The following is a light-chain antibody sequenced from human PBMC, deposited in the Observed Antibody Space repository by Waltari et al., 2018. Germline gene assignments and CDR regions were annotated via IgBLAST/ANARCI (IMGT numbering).Light chain of an antibody. V-gene: IGKV3-15*01. CDR1: QSLTTN. CDR2: DTS. CDR3: QQYNNWPLT. J-gene: IGKJ1*01. Sequence: EVVMTQSPATLSVSPGERVTLSCRASQSLTTNLAWYQQKPGQAPRLLIYDTSTRAPGFPSRFSGSGSETEFTLIISSLQSEDFAVYYCQQYNNWPLTFGQGTRVEIK.